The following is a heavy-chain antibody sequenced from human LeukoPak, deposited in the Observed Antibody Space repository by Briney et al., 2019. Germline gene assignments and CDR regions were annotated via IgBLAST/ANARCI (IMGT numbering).Heavy chain of an antibody. J-gene: IGHJ4*02. D-gene: IGHD4-17*01. CDR1: GFSFSNYA. V-gene: IGHV3-23*01. Sequence: PGGSLRLSCAASGFSFSNYAMSWVRQAPGKGLEWVSTSGSGGSTYYADSVKGRFSISRGSSKNTLYPQMNSLRAEDTAIYYCAKGGFRGDYHLDYWGQGALVTVSS. CDR2: SGSGGST. CDR3: AKGGFRGDYHLDY.